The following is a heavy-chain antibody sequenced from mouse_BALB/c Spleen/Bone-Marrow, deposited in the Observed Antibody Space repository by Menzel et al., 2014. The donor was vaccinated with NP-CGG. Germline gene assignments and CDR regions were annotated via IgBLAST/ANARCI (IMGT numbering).Heavy chain of an antibody. CDR3: ARGGNWEDFDY. V-gene: IGHV5-17*02. CDR1: GFTFSSFG. CDR2: ISSGSSTI. J-gene: IGHJ2*01. Sequence: EVQVVESGGGLVQPGGSRKLSCAASGFTFSSFGMHWVRQAPERGLEWVAYISSGSSTIFYADTVKGRFTISRDNPKNTLFLQMTSLRSEDTAMYYCARGGNWEDFDYWGQGTTHTVSS. D-gene: IGHD4-1*01.